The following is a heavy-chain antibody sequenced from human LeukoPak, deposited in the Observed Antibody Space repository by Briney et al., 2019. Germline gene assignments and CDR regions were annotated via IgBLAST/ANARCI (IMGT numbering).Heavy chain of an antibody. CDR3: ARGPYCGGDCYSTDY. J-gene: IGHJ4*02. CDR1: GGSISSGGYY. Sequence: PSQTLSLTSTVSGGSISSGGYYWSWIRQHPGKGLEWIGYIYYSGSTYYNPSLKSRVTISVDASKNQFSLKLSSVTAADTAVYYCARGPYCGGDCYSTDYWGQGTLVTVSS. V-gene: IGHV4-31*03. D-gene: IGHD2-21*02. CDR2: IYYSGST.